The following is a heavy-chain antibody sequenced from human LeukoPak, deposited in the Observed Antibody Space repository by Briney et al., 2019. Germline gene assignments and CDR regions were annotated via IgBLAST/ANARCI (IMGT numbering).Heavy chain of an antibody. CDR2: IYYSGST. CDR3: ARGVYGSGPGDWFDP. V-gene: IGHV4-39*07. D-gene: IGHD3-10*01. Sequence: SETLSLTCTVSGGSISSSSYYWGWIRQPPGKGLEWIGSIYYSGSTYYNPSLKSRATISVDTSKNQFSLKLSSVTAADTAVYYCARGVYGSGPGDWFDPWGQGTLVTVSS. CDR1: GGSISSSSYY. J-gene: IGHJ5*02.